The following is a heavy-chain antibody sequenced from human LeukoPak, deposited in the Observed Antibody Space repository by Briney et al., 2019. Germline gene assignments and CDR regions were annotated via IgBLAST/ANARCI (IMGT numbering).Heavy chain of an antibody. Sequence: SETLSLTCTVSGGSISSYYWSWIRQPAGKGLEWIGRIYTSGSTNYNPSLKSRVTMSVDTSKNQFSLKLSSVTAADTAVYYCARDGTMLDYYYYMDVWGKGTTVTVSS. CDR3: ARDGTMLDYYYYMDV. V-gene: IGHV4-4*07. D-gene: IGHD1-7*01. CDR2: IYTSGST. CDR1: GGSISSYY. J-gene: IGHJ6*03.